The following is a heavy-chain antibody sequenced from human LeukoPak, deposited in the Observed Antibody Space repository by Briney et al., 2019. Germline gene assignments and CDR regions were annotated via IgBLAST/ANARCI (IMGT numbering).Heavy chain of an antibody. D-gene: IGHD2-15*01. Sequence: GALRLSCAASGFTFSSYAMSWVRQAPGKGLEWVSAISESGGSTNYADSVKGRFTISRDNSKNTLYLQMNSLRAEDAAVYYCAKAPVTTCSGAYCYPFDYWGQGTLVTVSS. J-gene: IGHJ4*02. CDR3: AKAPVTTCSGAYCYPFDY. CDR1: GFTFSSYA. CDR2: ISESGGST. V-gene: IGHV3-23*01.